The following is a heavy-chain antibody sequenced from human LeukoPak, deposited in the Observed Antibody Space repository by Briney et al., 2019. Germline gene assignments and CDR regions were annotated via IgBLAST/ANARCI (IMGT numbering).Heavy chain of an antibody. J-gene: IGHJ4*02. D-gene: IGHD2-2*01. CDR3: ARARLGYCSSTSCYYVNYFDY. Sequence: SETLSLTCAVYGGSFSGYYWSWIRQPPGKGLEWIGEINHSGSTNYNPSLKSRVTISVDTSKNQFSLKLSSVTAADTAVYYCARARLGYCSSTSCYYVNYFDYWGQGTLVTVSS. CDR2: INHSGST. CDR1: GGSFSGYY. V-gene: IGHV4-34*01.